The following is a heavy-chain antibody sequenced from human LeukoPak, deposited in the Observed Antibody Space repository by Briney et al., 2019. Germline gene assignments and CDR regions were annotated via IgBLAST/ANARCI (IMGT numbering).Heavy chain of an antibody. CDR3: ARWGSITTARFDY. CDR1: GGSISSYY. V-gene: IGHV4-59*01. J-gene: IGHJ4*02. CDR2: IYYSGST. Sequence: PSETLSLTCTVSGGSISSYYWSWIRQPPGKGLEWIGYIYYSGSTNYNPSLKSRVTISVDTSKNQFSLELSSVTAADTAVHYCARWGSITTARFDYWGQGTLVTVSS. D-gene: IGHD3-16*01.